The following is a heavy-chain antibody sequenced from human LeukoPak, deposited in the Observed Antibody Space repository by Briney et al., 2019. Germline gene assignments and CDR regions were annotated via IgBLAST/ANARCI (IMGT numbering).Heavy chain of an antibody. J-gene: IGHJ4*02. Sequence: ASVKVSCKASGYTFTSYGISWVRQAPGQGLEWMGWISTYNGNTESAQKFQGRVTMTTDTSTGTGYMELRSLRSDDTAVYYCARGTYGDYWGQGTLVTVSS. D-gene: IGHD3-10*01. V-gene: IGHV1-18*04. CDR3: ARGTYGDY. CDR2: ISTYNGNT. CDR1: GYTFTSYG.